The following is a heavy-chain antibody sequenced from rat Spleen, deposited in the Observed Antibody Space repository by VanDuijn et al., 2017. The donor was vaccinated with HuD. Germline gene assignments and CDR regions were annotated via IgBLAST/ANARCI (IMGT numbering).Heavy chain of an antibody. D-gene: IGHD1-1*01. Sequence: EVQLVESGGGLVQPGRSLKLSCAASGFTFSDYYMAWVRQGPKKGLEWVATITSGGSTYYRDSVKGRFTISRDNAKSTLYLQMDSLRSEDTATYYCARRYYSGFDYWGQGVMVTVSS. CDR2: ITSGGST. J-gene: IGHJ2*01. CDR1: GFTFSDYY. V-gene: IGHV5-7*01. CDR3: ARRYYSGFDY.